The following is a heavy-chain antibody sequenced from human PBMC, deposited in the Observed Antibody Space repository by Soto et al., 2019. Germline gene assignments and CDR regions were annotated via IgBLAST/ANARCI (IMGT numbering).Heavy chain of an antibody. CDR3: ARDGIAAFYYYYYGMDV. D-gene: IGHD6-13*01. Sequence: GGSWRLSCAASGFTFSSYWMSWVRQAPGKGLEWVTNIKQDGSEKYYVDSVKGRFTISRDNAKNSLYLQMNSLRAEDTAVYYCARDGIAAFYYYYYGMDVWGQGTTVTVSS. J-gene: IGHJ6*02. CDR1: GFTFSSYW. CDR2: IKQDGSEK. V-gene: IGHV3-7*03.